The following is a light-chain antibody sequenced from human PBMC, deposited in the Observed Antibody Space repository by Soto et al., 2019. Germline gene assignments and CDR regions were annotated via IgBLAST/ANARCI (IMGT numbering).Light chain of an antibody. Sequence: QSALIQPPSVSGSPGQSVTISCTGTSSDVGSYDYFSWYQQHPGTVPKPMIYNVNIQPSGVPDHCSGGKSGNTASMTISGLQAADEADGYCYSYTGSATYSGVFGGRTKVTVL. CDR2: NVN. CDR1: SSDVGSYDY. J-gene: IGLJ3*02. CDR3: YSYTGSATYSGV. V-gene: IGLV2-11*01.